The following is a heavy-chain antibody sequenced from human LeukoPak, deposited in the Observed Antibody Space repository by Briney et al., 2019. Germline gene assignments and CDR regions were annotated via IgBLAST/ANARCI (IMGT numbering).Heavy chain of an antibody. D-gene: IGHD6-19*01. CDR1: GFTFSSYG. CDR3: AVQAVAGPFEGDY. V-gene: IGHV3-23*01. J-gene: IGHJ4*02. CDR2: ISGSGGST. Sequence: GGSLRLSCAASGFTFSSYGMSWVRQAPGKGLEWVSAISGSGGSTYYADSVKGRFTISRDNSKNTLYLQMNSLRAEDTAVYYCAVQAVAGPFEGDYGGREPLVTV.